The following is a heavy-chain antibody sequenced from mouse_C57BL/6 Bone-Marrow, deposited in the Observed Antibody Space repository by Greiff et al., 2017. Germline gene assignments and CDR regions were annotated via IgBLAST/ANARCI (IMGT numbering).Heavy chain of an antibody. V-gene: IGHV14-2*01. J-gene: IGHJ4*01. CDR2: IDPEDGET. Sequence: VQLKQSGAELVKPGASVKLSCTASGFNIKDYYMHWVKQRTEQGLEWIGRIDPEDGETKYAPKFQGKATITADTSSNTAYLQRSSLTSEDTAVYDCARWPIVTTCYAMDYWGQGTSVTVSS. D-gene: IGHD2-5*01. CDR1: GFNIKDYY. CDR3: ARWPIVTTCYAMDY.